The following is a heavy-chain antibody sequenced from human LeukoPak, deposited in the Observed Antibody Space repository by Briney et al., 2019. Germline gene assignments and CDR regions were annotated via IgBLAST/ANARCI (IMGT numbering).Heavy chain of an antibody. V-gene: IGHV4-59*08. CDR1: GGSISSYY. Sequence: PSETLSLTCTVSGGSISSYYWSWIRQPPGKGLEWIGYVYYSGSTNYNPSLKGRVTISVDTSKNQFSLKLSSVTAADTAVYYCARLDTAMVTADYWGQGTLVTVSS. J-gene: IGHJ4*02. CDR3: ARLDTAMVTADY. CDR2: VYYSGST. D-gene: IGHD5-18*01.